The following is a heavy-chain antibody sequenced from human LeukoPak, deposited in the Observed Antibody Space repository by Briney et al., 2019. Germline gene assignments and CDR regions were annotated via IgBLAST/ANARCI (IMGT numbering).Heavy chain of an antibody. V-gene: IGHV4-30-2*01. CDR2: IYHSGST. Sequence: PSETLSLTCAVSGGSIGSGGYSWSWIRQPPGKGLEWIGYIYHSGSTYYNPSLKSRVTISVDRSKNQFSLKLSSVAAADTAVYYCARRVAVAGNYYFDYWGQGTLVTVSA. CDR3: ARRVAVAGNYYFDY. CDR1: GGSIGSGGYS. D-gene: IGHD6-19*01. J-gene: IGHJ4*02.